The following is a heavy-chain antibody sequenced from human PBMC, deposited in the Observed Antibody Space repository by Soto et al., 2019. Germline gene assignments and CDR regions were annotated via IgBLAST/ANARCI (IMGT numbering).Heavy chain of an antibody. J-gene: IGHJ6*03. D-gene: IGHD6-13*01. CDR2: INHSGST. V-gene: IGHV4-34*01. CDR3: ARGNGGSSSWYRNYYYMDV. CDR1: GGSFSGYY. Sequence: SETLCLTCAVYGGSFSGYYWSWIRQPPGKGLEWIGEINHSGSTNYNPSLKSRVTISVDTSKNQFSLKLSSVTAADTAVYYCARGNGGSSSWYRNYYYMDVWGKGTTVTVSS.